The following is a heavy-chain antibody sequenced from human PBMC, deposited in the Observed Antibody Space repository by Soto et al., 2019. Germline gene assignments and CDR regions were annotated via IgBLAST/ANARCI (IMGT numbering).Heavy chain of an antibody. CDR2: INHSGST. D-gene: IGHD2-8*02. CDR3: ARDKSTGLFDY. CDR1: GGSFSGYY. Sequence: QVQLQQWGAGLLKPSETLSLTCAVYGGSFSGYYWTWIRQPPGTGLEWIGEINHSGSTNYNPSLKGRVTISVDTSKNQFSLKLTFVTAADTAVYYCARDKSTGLFDYWGQGTLVTVSS. J-gene: IGHJ4*02. V-gene: IGHV4-34*01.